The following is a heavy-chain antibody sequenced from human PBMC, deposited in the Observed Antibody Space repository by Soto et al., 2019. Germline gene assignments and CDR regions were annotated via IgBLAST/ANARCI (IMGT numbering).Heavy chain of an antibody. CDR3: ARDRYLVATIRFDAFDI. D-gene: IGHD5-12*01. J-gene: IGHJ3*02. Sequence: PSQTLSLTCAISGDSVSSNSAAWNWIRQSPSRGLEWLGRTYYRSKWYNDYAVSVKSRITINPDTSKNQFSLQLNSVTPEDTAAYYCARDRYLVATIRFDAFDIWGQGTMVTVSS. V-gene: IGHV6-1*01. CDR1: GDSVSSNSAA. CDR2: TYYRSKWYN.